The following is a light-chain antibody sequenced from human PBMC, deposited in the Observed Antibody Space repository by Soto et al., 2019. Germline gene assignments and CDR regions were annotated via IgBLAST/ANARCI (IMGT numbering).Light chain of an antibody. V-gene: IGKV4-1*01. J-gene: IGKJ4*02. Sequence: DIVMTQSPDSLAVSLGERATINCKSSQSVLYSSNNKNYLAWYQQKPGQPPKLLIYWASTRESGVPDRFSGSGSGKEFTLTISSLQASDVAGYYCQQWANSPFTFGGGTKVEIK. CDR1: QSVLYSSNNKNY. CDR2: WAS. CDR3: QQWANSPFT.